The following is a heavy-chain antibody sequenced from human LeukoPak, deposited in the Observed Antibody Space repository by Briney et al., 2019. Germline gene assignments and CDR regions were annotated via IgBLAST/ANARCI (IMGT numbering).Heavy chain of an antibody. CDR1: GFTVSSNY. CDR2: LYSDGRT. CDR3: ARGSEDCFDY. Sequence: GGSLRLSCSASGFTVSSNYMSWVRQAPGKGLEWVSVLYSDGRTYYADSVKGRFTISRDNSKNTLYLQMNSLRAEDTAVYYCARGSEDCFDYWGQGTLVTVSS. J-gene: IGHJ4*02. V-gene: IGHV3-53*01.